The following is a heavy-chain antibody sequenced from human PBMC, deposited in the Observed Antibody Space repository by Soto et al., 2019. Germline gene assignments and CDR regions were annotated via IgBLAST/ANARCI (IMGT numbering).Heavy chain of an antibody. CDR2: INHVGGT. CDR3: VRIRYQLPSSVLWLDP. D-gene: IGHD3-16*01. V-gene: IGHV4-34*01. J-gene: IGHJ5*02. Sequence: SSTLALGCAVYGGFLSESDWTWIRQPPGKVLEWIGEINHVGGTNYNPSLKSRVTMSVDTSQNQFSLRLISVTAADTAMYFCVRIRYQLPSSVLWLDPWGQGTPVTVSS. CDR1: GGFLSESD.